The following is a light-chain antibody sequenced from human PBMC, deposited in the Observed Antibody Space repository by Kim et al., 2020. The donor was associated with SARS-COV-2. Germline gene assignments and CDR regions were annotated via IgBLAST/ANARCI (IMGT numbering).Light chain of an antibody. J-gene: IGLJ3*02. CDR2: SNN. V-gene: IGLV1-44*01. CDR3: AAWDDSLNGRGV. Sequence: QRVTISCSGSSSNIGSNTVNWYQQLPGTAPKLLIYSNNPRPSGVPDRFSGSKSGTSASLDISGLQSEDEADYYCAAWDDSLNGRGVFGGGTQLTVL. CDR1: SSNIGSNT.